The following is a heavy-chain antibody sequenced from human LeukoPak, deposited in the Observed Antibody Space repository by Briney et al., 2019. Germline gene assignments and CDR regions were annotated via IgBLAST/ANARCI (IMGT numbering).Heavy chain of an antibody. CDR1: GFTVSSNY. J-gene: IGHJ4*02. CDR3: AKAASGIVGAIDY. CDR2: MSSSGGST. V-gene: IGHV3-23*01. D-gene: IGHD1-26*01. Sequence: GGSLRLSCAASGFTVSSNYMSWVRQAPGKGLEWVSAMSSSGGSTHYADSVKGRFTISRDNSKDTLYLQMNSLRAEDTAVYYCAKAASGIVGAIDYWGQGTLVTVSS.